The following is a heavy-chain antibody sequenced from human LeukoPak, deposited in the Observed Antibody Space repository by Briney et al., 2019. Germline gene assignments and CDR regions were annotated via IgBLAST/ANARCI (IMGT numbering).Heavy chain of an antibody. CDR2: INSDGSST. D-gene: IGHD3-3*01. CDR1: GFTFSSYW. Sequence: GGSLRLSCAASGFTFSSYWMHWVCQAPGKGLVWVSRINSDGSSTSYADSVKGRFTISRDNAKNTLYLQMNSLRAEDTAVYYCARTPDFWSGDDAFDIWGQGTMVTVSS. CDR3: ARTPDFWSGDDAFDI. V-gene: IGHV3-74*01. J-gene: IGHJ3*02.